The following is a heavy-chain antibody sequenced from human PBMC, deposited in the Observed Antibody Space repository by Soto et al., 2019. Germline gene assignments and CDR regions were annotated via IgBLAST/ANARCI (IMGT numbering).Heavy chain of an antibody. V-gene: IGHV3-11*05. D-gene: IGHD1-1*01. Sequence: QVQLVESGGGLVKPGGSLKLTCTASGFTFSDYSMSWIRQAPGKGLEWVSYISTTSTYTGYADSVKGRFTITRDNAKNSLFLQVNSLRGEDTAVYYCARDPGTATFESWGQGTLVTVSS. J-gene: IGHJ5*01. CDR2: ISTTSTYT. CDR1: GFTFSDYS. CDR3: ARDPGTATFES.